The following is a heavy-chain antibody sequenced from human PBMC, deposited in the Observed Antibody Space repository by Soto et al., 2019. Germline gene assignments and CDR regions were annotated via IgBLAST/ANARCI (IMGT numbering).Heavy chain of an antibody. CDR3: ARVGPRSPFDY. Sequence: SETLSLTCAVYGGSFSGYYWSWIRQPPGKGLEWIGEINHSGSTNYNPSLKSRVTISVDTSKNQFSLKLSSVTAADTAVYYCARVGPRSPFDYWGQGTLVTVSS. J-gene: IGHJ4*02. CDR1: GGSFSGYY. V-gene: IGHV4-34*01. CDR2: INHSGST. D-gene: IGHD3-10*01.